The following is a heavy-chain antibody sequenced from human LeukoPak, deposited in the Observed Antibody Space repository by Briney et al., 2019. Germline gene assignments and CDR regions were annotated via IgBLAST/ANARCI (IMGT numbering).Heavy chain of an antibody. CDR1: GYTFTSYA. J-gene: IGHJ4*02. CDR3: ARDLGSQYDYVWGSSYDY. D-gene: IGHD3-16*01. Sequence: ASVKVSCKASGYTFTSYAMNWVRQAPGQGLEWMGWINTNTGNPTYAQGFTGRFVFSLDTSVSTAYLQISSLKAEDTAVYYCARDLGSQYDYVWGSSYDYWGQGTLVTVSS. V-gene: IGHV7-4-1*02. CDR2: INTNTGNP.